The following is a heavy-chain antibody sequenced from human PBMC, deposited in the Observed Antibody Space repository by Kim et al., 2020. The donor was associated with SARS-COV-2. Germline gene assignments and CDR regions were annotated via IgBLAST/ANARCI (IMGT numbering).Heavy chain of an antibody. D-gene: IGHD1-26*01. CDR2: IYPGDSDT. V-gene: IGHV5-51*01. CDR1: GYSFTSYW. J-gene: IGHJ6*02. Sequence: GESLKISCKGSGYSFTSYWIGWVRQMPGKGLEWMGIIYPGDSDTRYSPSFQGQVTISADKSISTAYLQWSSLKASDTAMYYCARHSSEIVGLYYYYYGMDVWGQGTTVTVSS. CDR3: ARHSSEIVGLYYYYYGMDV.